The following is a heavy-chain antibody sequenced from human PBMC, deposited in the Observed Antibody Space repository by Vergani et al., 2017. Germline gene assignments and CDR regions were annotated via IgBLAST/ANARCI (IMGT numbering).Heavy chain of an antibody. CDR1: GASVNSYY. D-gene: IGHD3-9*01. Sequence: QVKLQESVPGLFNPSETLSLTCTVSGASVNSYYWSWIRQPPGKGLEWMGYVSFRGDTLYDPSVKGRMTISLNTSSNQFSLEVTSVTAADTAIYFCARTESFILRYFHWALWGQGTLVTVSS. V-gene: IGHV4-59*08. CDR3: ARTESFILRYFHWAL. J-gene: IGHJ4*02. CDR2: VSFRGDT.